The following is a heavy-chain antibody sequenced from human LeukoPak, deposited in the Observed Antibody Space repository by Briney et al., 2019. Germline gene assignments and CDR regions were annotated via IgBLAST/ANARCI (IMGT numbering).Heavy chain of an antibody. V-gene: IGHV3-7*01. CDR1: GFTFSTYW. Sequence: GGSLRLSCAASGFTFSTYWMSWVRQAPGKGLEWVANIKHVGSEKYYVDSVKGRFTISRDNARNSLYLQMNSLRAEDTAVYYCARSGSYYDSSGYYFDHWGQGALVTVSS. J-gene: IGHJ4*02. CDR2: IKHVGSEK. CDR3: ARSGSYYDSSGYYFDH. D-gene: IGHD3-22*01.